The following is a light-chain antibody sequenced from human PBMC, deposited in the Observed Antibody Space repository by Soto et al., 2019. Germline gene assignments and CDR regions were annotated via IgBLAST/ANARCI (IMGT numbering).Light chain of an antibody. CDR2: EVS. V-gene: IGLV2-23*02. CDR1: SSDVGSHNL. CDR3: CSYGGSRAV. Sequence: QSALTQRASVSGSPGQSITISCTGTSSDVGSHNLVSWYQQHPGQAPKLMIYEVSKRPLGVSARFSASKSGNTASLTISGLQAEDEADDYCCSYGGSRAVFGGGTQLTVL. J-gene: IGLJ7*01.